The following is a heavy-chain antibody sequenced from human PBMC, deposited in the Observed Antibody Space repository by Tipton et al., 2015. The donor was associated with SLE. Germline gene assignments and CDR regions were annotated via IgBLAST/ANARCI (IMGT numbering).Heavy chain of an antibody. CDR2: TNHSGST. J-gene: IGHJ5*02. CDR3: ARAPSGGSSIAARPNWFDP. V-gene: IGHV4-34*01. D-gene: IGHD6-6*01. Sequence: TLSLTCTVSGGSISSHYWTWIRQPPGKGLEWIGETNHSGSTNYNPSLKSRVTISVDTSKNQFSLKLSSVTAADTAVYYCARAPSGGSSIAARPNWFDPWGQGTLVTVSS. CDR1: GGSISSHY.